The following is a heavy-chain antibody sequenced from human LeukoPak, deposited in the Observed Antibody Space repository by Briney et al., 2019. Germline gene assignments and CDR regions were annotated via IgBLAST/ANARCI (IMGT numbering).Heavy chain of an antibody. CDR3: ARRPMIGRYDWFDP. Sequence: PSETLSLTCTVSGGSISSSSYYWGWIRQPPGKGLEWIGSIYYSGSTYYNPSLKSRATISVDTSKNQFSLKLSSVTAADTAVYYCARRPMIGRYDWFDPWGQGTLVTVSS. CDR2: IYYSGST. D-gene: IGHD3-22*01. V-gene: IGHV4-39*07. CDR1: GGSISSSSYY. J-gene: IGHJ5*02.